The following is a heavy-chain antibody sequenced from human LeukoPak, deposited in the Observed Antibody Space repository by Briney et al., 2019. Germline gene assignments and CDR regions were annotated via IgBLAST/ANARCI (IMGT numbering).Heavy chain of an antibody. CDR1: GYTFTGYY. CDR3: AGSAEWPTKYYFDY. D-gene: IGHD3-3*01. Sequence: ASVKVSCKASGYTFTGYYMHWVRQAPGQGLEWMGWINPNSGGTNYAQKFQGRVTMTRDTSISTAYMELSRLRSDDTAVYYCAGSAEWPTKYYFDYWGQGTLVTVSS. V-gene: IGHV1-2*02. J-gene: IGHJ4*02. CDR2: INPNSGGT.